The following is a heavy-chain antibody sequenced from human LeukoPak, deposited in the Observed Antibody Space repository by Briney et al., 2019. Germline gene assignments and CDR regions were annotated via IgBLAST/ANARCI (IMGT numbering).Heavy chain of an antibody. CDR2: ISGSGGST. J-gene: IGHJ5*02. CDR1: GFTFSSYA. V-gene: IGHV3-23*01. Sequence: GGSLRLSCAASGFTFSSYAMSWVRQAPGRGLEWVSAISGSGGSTYYADSVKGRFTISRDNSKNTLYLQMNSLRAEDTAEYYCAKEGGYYDILTGYSDDHWFDPWAREPWSPSPQ. D-gene: IGHD3-9*01. CDR3: AKEGGYYDILTGYSDDHWFDP.